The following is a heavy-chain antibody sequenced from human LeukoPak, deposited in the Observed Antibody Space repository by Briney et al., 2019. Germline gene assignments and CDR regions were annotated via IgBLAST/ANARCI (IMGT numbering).Heavy chain of an antibody. Sequence: SETLSLTCTVSGVSISSYYWSWIRQPPGKGLEWIGYIYYSGSTNYNPSLKSRVTISVDTSKNQFSLKLSSVTAADTAVYYCARSTRVRSSSWLDYWGQGTLVTVSS. CDR1: GVSISSYY. J-gene: IGHJ4*02. CDR2: IYYSGST. D-gene: IGHD6-13*01. V-gene: IGHV4-59*01. CDR3: ARSTRVRSSSWLDY.